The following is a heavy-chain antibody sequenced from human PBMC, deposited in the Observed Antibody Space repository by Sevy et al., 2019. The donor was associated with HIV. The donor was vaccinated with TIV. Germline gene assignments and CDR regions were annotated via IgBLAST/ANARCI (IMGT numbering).Heavy chain of an antibody. D-gene: IGHD3-10*01. CDR1: VYTFTNYE. Sequence: ASVKVSCKASVYTFTNYEINWVRQATGQGLEWMGWMNPNSGKTGYAPQFHGRVTMTRNTSLNIAYMELSSLRSDDTAVYYCARDEQRPYYYGSGNMGHWGQGTLVTVSS. CDR3: ARDEQRPYYYGSGNMGH. V-gene: IGHV1-8*01. CDR2: MNPNSGKT. J-gene: IGHJ4*02.